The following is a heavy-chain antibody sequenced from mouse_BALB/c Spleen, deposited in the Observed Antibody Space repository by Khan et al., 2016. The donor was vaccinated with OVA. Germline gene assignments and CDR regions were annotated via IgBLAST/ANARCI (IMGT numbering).Heavy chain of an antibody. CDR3: TRSEDSYYFDY. CDR2: IYPGISDT. V-gene: IGHV1-5*01. CDR1: GYSFTSYW. J-gene: IGHJ2*01. Sequence: VQLQQSGAVLARPGASVRMSCKASGYSFTSYWMHWVKQRPGQGLEWIGAIYPGISDTKYNQKFKGKAKLTAVKSARTAYIELSSLTNGDSAVYYCTRSEDSYYFDYWGQGTTLTVSS.